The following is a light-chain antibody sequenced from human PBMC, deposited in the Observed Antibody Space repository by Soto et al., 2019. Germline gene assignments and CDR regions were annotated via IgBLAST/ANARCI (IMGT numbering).Light chain of an antibody. CDR2: DAS. V-gene: IGKV3-20*01. J-gene: IGKJ1*01. CDR3: QQSGSSPRT. CDR1: QSVSYY. Sequence: ITKSPSTLSVSPGERATLPCRASQSVSYYLAWYQQKPGQAPRLLIYDASSRATGIPDRFSGSGSGTDFTLTISRLEPEDFAVYYCQQSGSSPRTFGQGTKVDIK.